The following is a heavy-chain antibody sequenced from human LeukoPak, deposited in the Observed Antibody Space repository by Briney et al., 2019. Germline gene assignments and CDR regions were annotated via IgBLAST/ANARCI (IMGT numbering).Heavy chain of an antibody. CDR1: GGTFSSYA. CDR3: ASSYSSSSRPNLSFDY. Sequence: GASVKVSCKASGGTFSSYAISWVRQAPGQGLEWMGRIIPILGIANYAQKFQGRVTITADKSTSTAYMELSSLRSEDTAVYYCASSYSSSSRPNLSFDYWGQGTLVTVSS. V-gene: IGHV1-69*04. D-gene: IGHD6-6*01. CDR2: IIPILGIA. J-gene: IGHJ4*02.